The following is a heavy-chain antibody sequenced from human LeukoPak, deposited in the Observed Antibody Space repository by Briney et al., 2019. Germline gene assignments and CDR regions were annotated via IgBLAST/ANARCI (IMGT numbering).Heavy chain of an antibody. D-gene: IGHD5-18*01. V-gene: IGHV3-30*02. Sequence: GGTLRLSCAASGFTFSSYGVHWVRQAPGKGLEWVAFIRYDGSNKYYADSVKGRFTISRDNSKNTLYLQMNSLRAEDTAVYYCAKGAWIQLWTPFDYWGQGTLVTVSS. CDR1: GFTFSSYG. CDR2: IRYDGSNK. J-gene: IGHJ4*02. CDR3: AKGAWIQLWTPFDY.